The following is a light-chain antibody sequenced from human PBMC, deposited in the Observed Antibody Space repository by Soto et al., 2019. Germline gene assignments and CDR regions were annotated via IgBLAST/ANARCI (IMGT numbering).Light chain of an antibody. V-gene: IGKV3-20*01. J-gene: IGKJ2*01. CDR3: QLYGPSVANT. CDR2: DAS. CDR1: QTVSNNY. Sequence: EVVLTQSPGTLSLSPGERATLSCRASQTVSNNYLAWYQQKPGQSPRLLIHDASSRDTGIPDRFRGSGSGTDFTLTIRRLEPEDVAVYYCQLYGPSVANTFGQGTKLEI.